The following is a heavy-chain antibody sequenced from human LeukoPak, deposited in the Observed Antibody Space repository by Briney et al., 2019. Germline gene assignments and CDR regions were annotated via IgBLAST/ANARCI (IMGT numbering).Heavy chain of an antibody. V-gene: IGHV4-30-2*01. CDR1: GGSISSGGYY. CDR2: IYHSGST. CDR3: ASWSGAFDI. Sequence: SQTLSLTCTVSGGSISSGGYYWSWIRQPPGKGLEWIGYIYHSGSTYYNLSLKSRVTISVDRSKNQFSLKLSSVTAADTAVYYCASWSGAFDIWGQGTMVTVSS. D-gene: IGHD2-8*02. J-gene: IGHJ3*02.